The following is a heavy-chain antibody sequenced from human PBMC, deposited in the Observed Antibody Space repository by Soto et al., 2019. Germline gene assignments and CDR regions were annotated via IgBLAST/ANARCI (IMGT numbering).Heavy chain of an antibody. CDR3: ARTLGPQVTGYVDSDYRWTIDQ. V-gene: IGHV4-39*01. CDR2: IYSTENT. CDR1: GGSVSSNSYS. J-gene: IGHJ4*02. D-gene: IGHD4-4*01. Sequence: PSETLSLTCTVSGGSVSSNSYSWGWIRQSPGKGLEWIGTIYSTENTYYHPSLLSRVTISVDTSMNEFSLRLSSVTAADTAVYFCARTLGPQVTGYVDSDYRWTIDQWGQGTLVTVSS.